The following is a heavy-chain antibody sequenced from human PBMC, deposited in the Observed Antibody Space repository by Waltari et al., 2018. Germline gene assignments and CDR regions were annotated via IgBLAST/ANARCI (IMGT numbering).Heavy chain of an antibody. V-gene: IGHV3-11*01. Sequence: QVQLVESGGGFVKPGGSLRLSCAASGFTFKNYYMRGIRQAPGKGLEWVAYISGSGNIIYHADSIKGRFTVSRDNAKNSLSLRMENLRVEDTAVYFCAREGCDLWPLWGQGTPVTVSS. CDR1: GFTFKNYY. CDR2: ISGSGNII. J-gene: IGHJ4*02. D-gene: IGHD3-3*01. CDR3: AREGCDLWPL.